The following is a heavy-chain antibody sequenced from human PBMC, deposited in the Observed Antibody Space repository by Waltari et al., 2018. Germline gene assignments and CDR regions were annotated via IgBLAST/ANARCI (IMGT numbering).Heavy chain of an antibody. J-gene: IGHJ3*02. D-gene: IGHD3-16*02. CDR3: ARPKDLGVIVVDAFDI. V-gene: IGHV5-51*03. CDR1: GYSFTSYW. Sequence: EVQLVQFGAEVKKPGESLKISCKGSGYSFTSYWIGWVRQMPGKGLEWMGIIYPGDSDTRYSPSFQGQVTISADKSISTAYLQWSSLKASDTAMYYCARPKDLGVIVVDAFDIWGQGTMVTVSS. CDR2: IYPGDSDT.